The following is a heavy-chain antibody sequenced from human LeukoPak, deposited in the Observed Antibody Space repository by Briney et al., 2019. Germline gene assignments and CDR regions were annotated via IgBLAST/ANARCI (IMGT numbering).Heavy chain of an antibody. CDR2: ISGSGGST. J-gene: IGHJ4*02. Sequence: GGPLRLSCAASGFTFSSYAMSWVRQAPGKGLEWVSAISGSGGSTYYADSVKGRFTISRDNSKNTLYLQMNSLRAEDTAVYYCAKYPDSSGWSELDHWGQGTLVTVSS. CDR3: AKYPDSSGWSELDH. CDR1: GFTFSSYA. V-gene: IGHV3-23*01. D-gene: IGHD6-19*01.